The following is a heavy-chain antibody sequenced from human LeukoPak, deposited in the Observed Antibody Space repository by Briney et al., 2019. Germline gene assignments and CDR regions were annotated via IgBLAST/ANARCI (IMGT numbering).Heavy chain of an antibody. CDR3: ARRARDGYSSGWYYFDY. CDR1: GYRFTTYW. J-gene: IGHJ4*02. D-gene: IGHD6-19*01. V-gene: IGHV5-51*01. CDR2: IYPGDSDT. Sequence: GESLKISCRVSGYRFTTYWIGWVRQLPGKGLEWMGIIYPGDSDTRYSPSFQGQVTISADKSISTAYLQWSSLKASDTAMYFCARRARDGYSSGWYYFDYWGQGTLVTVSS.